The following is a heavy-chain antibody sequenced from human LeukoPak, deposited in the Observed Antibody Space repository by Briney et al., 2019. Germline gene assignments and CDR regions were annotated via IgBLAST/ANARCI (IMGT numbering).Heavy chain of an antibody. J-gene: IGHJ4*02. Sequence: GGSLRRSCSASGFTFCSYWMHWVRQGPGKGLVWVSRINSDGSSTSYADSVKGRFTISRDNAKNTLYLQMNSLRAEDTAVYYCARDHRWELLFDYWGQGTLVTVSS. V-gene: IGHV3-74*01. CDR1: GFTFCSYW. D-gene: IGHD1-26*01. CDR3: ARDHRWELLFDY. CDR2: INSDGSST.